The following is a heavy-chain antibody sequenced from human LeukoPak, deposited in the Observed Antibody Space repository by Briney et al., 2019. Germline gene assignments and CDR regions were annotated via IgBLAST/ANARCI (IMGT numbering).Heavy chain of an antibody. CDR1: GFTFSSYW. CDR2: IKQDGSEK. D-gene: IGHD3-16*01. J-gene: IGHJ4*02. CDR3: VCLGLGGLSLD. V-gene: IGHV3-7*01. Sequence: GGSLRLSCAASGFTFSSYWMSWVRQAPGKGLERVANIKQDGSEKYYVDSVKGRFTISRDNAKNTLYLQMNSLRVEDTAVYYCVCLGLGGLSLDWGQGTLVTVSS.